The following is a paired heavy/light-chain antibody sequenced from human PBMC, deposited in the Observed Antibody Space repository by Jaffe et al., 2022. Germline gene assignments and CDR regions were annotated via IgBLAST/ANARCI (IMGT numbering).Heavy chain of an antibody. Sequence: QVQLVQSGAEVKKPGASVKVSCKASGYSFTSYYIHWVRQAPGQGLEWMGIINPSGGSTTYAQKFQGRVTMTRDTSTSTVYMEVSSLRSEDTAFYYCARDLGDYSGSSGAYWGQGTLVTVSS. D-gene: IGHD6-6*01. CDR2: INPSGGST. J-gene: IGHJ4*02. CDR3: ARDLGDYSGSSGAY. CDR1: GYSFTSYY. V-gene: IGHV1-46*03.
Light chain of an antibody. CDR2: NNN. CDR3: AAWDGNLNGQVV. CDR1: SSNIGSYT. J-gene: IGLJ2*01. V-gene: IGLV1-44*01. Sequence: QSVLTQPPSASGTPGQRVTISCSGSSSNIGSYTVTWYLQLPGTAPKLLIYNNNQRPSGVPDRFSGSKSGTSASLAISGLQSEDEADYYCAAWDGNLNGQVVFGGGTKLTVL.